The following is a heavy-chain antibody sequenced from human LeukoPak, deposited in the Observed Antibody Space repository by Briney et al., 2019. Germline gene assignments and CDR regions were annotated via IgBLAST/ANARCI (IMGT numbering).Heavy chain of an antibody. CDR2: ISYDGSDK. CDR3: ATIAVAALGGDY. Sequence: PGESLKISCAASGFPFTSYPLHWVRQAPGKGLEWVAVISYDGSDKYYTDSVKGRFTISRDNAKSTLYLQMNSLRPEDTAVYYCATIAVAALGGDYWGQGTLVTVSS. J-gene: IGHJ4*02. D-gene: IGHD6-19*01. CDR1: GFPFTSYP. V-gene: IGHV3-30*04.